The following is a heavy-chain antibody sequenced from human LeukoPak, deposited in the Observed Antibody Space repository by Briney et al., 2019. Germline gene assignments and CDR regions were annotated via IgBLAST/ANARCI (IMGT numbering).Heavy chain of an antibody. J-gene: IGHJ4*02. D-gene: IGHD3-10*01. CDR1: GGSFSGYY. CDR2: INHSGST. V-gene: IGHV4-34*01. Sequence: KPSETLSLTCAVYGGSFSGYYWSWIRQPPGKGLEWIGEINHSGSTNYNPSLKSRVTISVDTSKNQFSLKPSSVTPADTAVYYCARSKRITMVRGVIFYFDYWGQGTLVTVSS. CDR3: ARSKRITMVRGVIFYFDY.